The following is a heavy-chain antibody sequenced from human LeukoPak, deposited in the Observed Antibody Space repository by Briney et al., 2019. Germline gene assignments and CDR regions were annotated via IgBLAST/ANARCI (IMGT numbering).Heavy chain of an antibody. J-gene: IGHJ3*02. Sequence: GASVKVSCKASGYTFTSYGISWVRQAPGQGLEWMGWISDYDGNTNYAQSVQGRVSMTTDTSTSTAYMELRSLRSDDTAVYYCARSRARGSPNPNAFDIWGQGTMVTVSS. CDR1: GYTFTSYG. V-gene: IGHV1-18*01. D-gene: IGHD3-10*01. CDR2: ISDYDGNT. CDR3: ARSRARGSPNPNAFDI.